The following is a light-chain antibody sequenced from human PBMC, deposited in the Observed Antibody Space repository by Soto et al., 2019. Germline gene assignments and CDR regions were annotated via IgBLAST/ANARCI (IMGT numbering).Light chain of an antibody. CDR1: QSVSSD. V-gene: IGKV3-15*01. CDR2: GAS. CDR3: QQYNEWPPFT. Sequence: EIVLTQSPGIMYLSPGERATLSCRASQSVSSDLAWYHQKPGQAPRLLIYGASTRATGIPARFSGSVSGTEFTLTISSLQSEDFAVYYCQQYNEWPPFTFGQGTRLEIK. J-gene: IGKJ5*01.